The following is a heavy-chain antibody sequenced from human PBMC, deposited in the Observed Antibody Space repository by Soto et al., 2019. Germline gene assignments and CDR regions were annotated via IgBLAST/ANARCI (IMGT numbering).Heavy chain of an antibody. D-gene: IGHD2-2*01. V-gene: IGHV1-69*08. CDR1: GGTFSSYT. J-gene: IGHJ4*02. CDR2: IIPSLGIA. CDR3: ARDCSSTSCYDY. Sequence: QVQLVQSGAEVKKPGSSVKVSCKASGGTFSSYTISWVRQAPGQGLEWMGRIIPSLGIANYAQKFQGRVTITADKSTSTADMELSSLRSEDTAVYYCARDCSSTSCYDYWGQGTLVTVSS.